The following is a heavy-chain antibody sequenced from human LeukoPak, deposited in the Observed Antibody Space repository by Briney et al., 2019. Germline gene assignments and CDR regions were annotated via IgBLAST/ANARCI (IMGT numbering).Heavy chain of an antibody. V-gene: IGHV1-69*04. J-gene: IGHJ3*02. Sequence: GASVKVSCKASGCTFSSYAISWVRQAPGKGLEWVGRIIPILGIANYAQKFQGRVTITADKSTSTAYMELSSLRSEDTAVYYCATISYGGNSFSDAFDIWGQGTMVTVSS. CDR2: IIPILGIA. CDR3: ATISYGGNSFSDAFDI. CDR1: GCTFSSYA. D-gene: IGHD4-23*01.